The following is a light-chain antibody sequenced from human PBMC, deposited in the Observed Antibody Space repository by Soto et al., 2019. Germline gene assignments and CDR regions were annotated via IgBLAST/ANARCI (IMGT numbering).Light chain of an antibody. J-gene: IGKJ4*01. V-gene: IGKV3-20*01. CDR2: DAS. CDR1: QSVGNNY. CDR3: QQCSTSPLT. Sequence: EIVLTQSPGTLSLSPGERATLSCRASQSVGNNYLAWFQQKPGQASRLLIYDASSRATGIPDRFSGSRSGTDFTLTISRLEPEDFAVYFCQQCSTSPLTFGGGTKVEIK.